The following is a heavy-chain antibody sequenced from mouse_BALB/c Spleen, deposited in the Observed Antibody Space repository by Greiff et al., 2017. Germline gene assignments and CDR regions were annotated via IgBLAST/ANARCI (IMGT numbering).Heavy chain of an antibody. CDR3: TKWYDSSNGYAMDY. V-gene: IGHV1-69*02. D-gene: IGHD2-14*01. CDR1: GYTFTSYW. CDR2: IDPSDRYT. J-gene: IGHJ4*01. Sequence: QVQLQQPGAELVKPGASVKLSCKASGYTFTSYWMHWVKQRPGQGLEWIGEIDPSDRYTNYNTKFNGIATFTVDKSSNTAYMQHSSLTSEDSAVYTCTKWYDSSNGYAMDYWGQGTSVTVSS.